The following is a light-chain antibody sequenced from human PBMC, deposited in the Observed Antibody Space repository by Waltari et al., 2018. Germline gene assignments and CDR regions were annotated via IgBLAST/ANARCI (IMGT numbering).Light chain of an antibody. V-gene: IGKV1-39*01. CDR3: QQTYSTPFT. CDR2: AAS. Sequence: DIQMTQSPSSLSASVGDRVTIACRASQSISPSLNWYQQKPGKAPNLLIYAASSLQSGVSSRFSGSGSGTDFTLTISSLQPEDFATYYCQQTYSTPFTFGPGTKVDIK. CDR1: QSISPS. J-gene: IGKJ3*01.